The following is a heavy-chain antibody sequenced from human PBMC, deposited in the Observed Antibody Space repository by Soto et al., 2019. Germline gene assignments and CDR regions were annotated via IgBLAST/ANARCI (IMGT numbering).Heavy chain of an antibody. J-gene: IGHJ4*02. D-gene: IGHD3-10*01. Sequence: SETLSLTCTVSGGSISSYYWSWIRQPPGKGLEWIGEINHSGSTNYNPSLKSRVTISVDTSKNQFSLKLSSVTAADTAVYYCARGGTMVRGADGEFDYWGQGTLVTVSS. CDR1: GGSISSYY. CDR3: ARGGTMVRGADGEFDY. CDR2: INHSGST. V-gene: IGHV4-34*01.